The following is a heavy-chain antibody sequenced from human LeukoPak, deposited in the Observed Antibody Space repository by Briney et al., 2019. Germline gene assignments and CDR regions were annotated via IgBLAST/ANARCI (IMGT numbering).Heavy chain of an antibody. D-gene: IGHD3-10*01. CDR2: IYSGGST. CDR1: GFTFSSYG. Sequence: QSGGSLRLSCAASGFTFSSYGMHWVRQAPGKGLEWVSVIYSGGSTYYADSVKGRFTISRDNSKNTLYLQMNSLRAEDTAVYYCARDLWSDYWGQGTLVTVSS. CDR3: ARDLWSDY. V-gene: IGHV3-53*01. J-gene: IGHJ4*02.